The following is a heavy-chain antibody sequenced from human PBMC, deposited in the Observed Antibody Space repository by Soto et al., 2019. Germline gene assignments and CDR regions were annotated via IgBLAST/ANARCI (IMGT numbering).Heavy chain of an antibody. Sequence: QVQLVQSGAEVKKPGSSVTVSCKTSGYTFINYGFSWVRQAPGQGLEWMGWISAYNGATEYAKELQGSVTLTRDTATGTVYMEMRSLKFDDTAMYYCAREAGSGSCYPENYWGQGTLVTVSS. D-gene: IGHD1-26*01. CDR3: AREAGSGSCYPENY. J-gene: IGHJ4*02. CDR2: ISAYNGAT. CDR1: GYTFINYG. V-gene: IGHV1-18*04.